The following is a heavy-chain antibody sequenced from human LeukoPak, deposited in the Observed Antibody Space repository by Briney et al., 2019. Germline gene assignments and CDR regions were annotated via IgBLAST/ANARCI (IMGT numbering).Heavy chain of an antibody. CDR2: IYHSGST. CDR1: GYSVSSGYY. D-gene: IGHD6-19*01. CDR3: ARHTFGYSSGWYYLGYFDY. V-gene: IGHV4-38-2*02. J-gene: IGHJ4*02. Sequence: SETLSLTCTVSGYSVSSGYYWGWIRQPPGKGLAWIGSIYHSGSTYYNPSLKSRVTISVDTSKNQFSLKLSSVTAADTAVYYCARHTFGYSSGWYYLGYFDYWGQGTLVTVSS.